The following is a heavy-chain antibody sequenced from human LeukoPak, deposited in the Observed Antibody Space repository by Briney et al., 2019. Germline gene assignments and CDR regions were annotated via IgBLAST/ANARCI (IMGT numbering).Heavy chain of an antibody. D-gene: IGHD1-26*01. Sequence: GGSLRLSCAASGFTFSSYAMHWVRQAPGKGLEYVSAISSNGGSTYYANSVKGRFTISRDNSKNTLYLQMGSLRAEDMAVYYCARGIEVGAHIYDAFDIWGQGTMVTVSS. J-gene: IGHJ3*02. V-gene: IGHV3-64*01. CDR1: GFTFSSYA. CDR2: ISSNGGST. CDR3: ARGIEVGAHIYDAFDI.